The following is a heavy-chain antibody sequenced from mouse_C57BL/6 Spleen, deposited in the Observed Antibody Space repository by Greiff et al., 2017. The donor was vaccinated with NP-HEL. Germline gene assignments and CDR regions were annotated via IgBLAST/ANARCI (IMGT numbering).Heavy chain of an antibody. CDR3: TTSNYWYFDV. V-gene: IGHV14-1*01. D-gene: IGHD2-5*01. CDR1: GFNIKDYY. J-gene: IGHJ1*03. CDR2: TDPEDGDT. Sequence: EVMLVESGAELVRPGASVKLSCTASGFNIKDYYMHWVKQRPEQGLEWIGGTDPEDGDTEYAPKFQGKATMTADTSSYTAYLQLSSLTSEDTAVYYCTTSNYWYFDVWGTGTTVTVS.